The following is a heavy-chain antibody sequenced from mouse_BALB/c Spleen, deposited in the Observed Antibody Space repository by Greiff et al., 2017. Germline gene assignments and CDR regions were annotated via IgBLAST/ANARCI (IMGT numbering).Heavy chain of an antibody. CDR3: YYYAMDY. CDR1: GYSITSSYS. Sequence: EVQLVESGPDLVKPSQSLSLTCTATGYSITSSYSWHWIRQLPGNQMEWMGYIHYSGSTNYNPSLKRRISITRDTSKNQFFLQLNSVTTEDTATYYCYYYAMDYWGQGTSVTVSS. CDR2: IHYSGST. V-gene: IGHV3-1*02. J-gene: IGHJ4*01.